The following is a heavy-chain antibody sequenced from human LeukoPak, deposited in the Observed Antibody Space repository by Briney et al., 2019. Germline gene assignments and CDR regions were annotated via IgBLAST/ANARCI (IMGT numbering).Heavy chain of an antibody. CDR2: IYYSGST. CDR3: ARQGYYDSSGYYASYYFDY. Sequence: SETLSLTCTVSGGSISSSSYYWGWIRQPPGKGLEWIGSIYYSGSTYYNPSLKSRVTISVDTSKNQFSLKLSSVTAADTAVYYCARQGYYDSSGYYASYYFDYWGQGTLVTVSS. CDR1: GGSISSSSYY. D-gene: IGHD3-22*01. J-gene: IGHJ4*02. V-gene: IGHV4-39*01.